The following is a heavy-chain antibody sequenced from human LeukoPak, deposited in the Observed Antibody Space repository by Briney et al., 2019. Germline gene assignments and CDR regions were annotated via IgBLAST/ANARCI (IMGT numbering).Heavy chain of an antibody. CDR1: GGSISSGDYY. Sequence: PSETLSLTCTVSGGSISSGDYYWSWIRQPQGKGLEWIGYIYYSGSTYYNPSLKSRVTISVDKSKNQLSLKLSSVTAADTAVYYCARDFRDGSGQGYYYYGMDVWGQGTTVTVSS. J-gene: IGHJ6*02. V-gene: IGHV4-30-4*01. CDR3: ARDFRDGSGQGYYYYGMDV. CDR2: IYYSGST. D-gene: IGHD3-22*01.